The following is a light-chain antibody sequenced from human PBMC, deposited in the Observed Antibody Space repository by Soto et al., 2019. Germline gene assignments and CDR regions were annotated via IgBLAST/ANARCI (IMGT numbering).Light chain of an antibody. CDR2: NAS. V-gene: IGKV3-11*01. CDR3: QHSYSNSRA. CDR1: QSVSSY. Sequence: TQSPSTLSSSPGDRATLSCRASQSVSSYLAWYQQKPGQAPKLLIYNASNRTTGIPARFSGSGSGTDFTLTISSLQPDDFETYYCQHSYSNSRAFGQGTKVDIK. J-gene: IGKJ1*01.